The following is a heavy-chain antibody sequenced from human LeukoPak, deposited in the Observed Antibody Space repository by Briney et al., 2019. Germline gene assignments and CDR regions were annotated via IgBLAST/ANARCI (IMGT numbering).Heavy chain of an antibody. J-gene: IGHJ4*02. CDR3: ARSLSGWELTRKGYFDY. Sequence: GGSLRLSCAASGFTFSSYSMNWVRQAPGKGLEWVSYISSSSSTIYYADSVKGRFTISRDNAKNSLYLQMNSLRAEDTAVYYCARSLSGWELTRKGYFDYWGQGTLVTVSS. CDR2: ISSSSSTI. D-gene: IGHD1-26*01. CDR1: GFTFSSYS. V-gene: IGHV3-48*04.